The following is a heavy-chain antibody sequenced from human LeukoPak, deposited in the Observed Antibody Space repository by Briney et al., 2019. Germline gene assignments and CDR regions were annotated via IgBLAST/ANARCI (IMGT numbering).Heavy chain of an antibody. J-gene: IGHJ4*02. CDR1: GGTFSSYA. D-gene: IGHD3-9*01. CDR2: IIPIFGTA. Sequence: GASVKFSCKASGGTFSSYAISWVRQAPGQGLEWMGGIIPIFGTANYAQKFQGRVTITADESTSTAYMELSSLRSEDTAVYYCARPRAGYGILTGYYPFDYWGQGTLVTVSS. CDR3: ARPRAGYGILTGYYPFDY. V-gene: IGHV1-69*13.